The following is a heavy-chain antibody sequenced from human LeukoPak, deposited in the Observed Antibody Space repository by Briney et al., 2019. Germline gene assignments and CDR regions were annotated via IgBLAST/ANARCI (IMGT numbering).Heavy chain of an antibody. D-gene: IGHD5-18*01. CDR3: AKNSGYSYGTVDYFDY. Sequence: GGALLLSCAASGFPFSSYAMSWVRQAPGKGLEWVSGIIGSGGSTYNADSAKGRFIICRENSKNTLYMQMNSLRAEDTAVYYCAKNSGYSYGTVDYFDYWGQGTLVTVSS. CDR2: IIGSGGST. V-gene: IGHV3-23*01. J-gene: IGHJ4*02. CDR1: GFPFSSYA.